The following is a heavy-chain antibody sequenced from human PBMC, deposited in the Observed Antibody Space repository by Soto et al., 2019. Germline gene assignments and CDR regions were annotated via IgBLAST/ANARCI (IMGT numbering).Heavy chain of an antibody. V-gene: IGHV1-18*01. Sequence: GASVKVSCKSPGYTFTSYGISWVRQAPGQGLEWMGWISAYNGNTNYAQKLQGRVTMTTDTSTSTAYMELRSLRSDDTAVYYCARNLVVVPAAIGGDYWFDPWGQGTLVTVSS. CDR1: GYTFTSYG. CDR2: ISAYNGNT. CDR3: ARNLVVVPAAIGGDYWFDP. J-gene: IGHJ5*02. D-gene: IGHD2-2*01.